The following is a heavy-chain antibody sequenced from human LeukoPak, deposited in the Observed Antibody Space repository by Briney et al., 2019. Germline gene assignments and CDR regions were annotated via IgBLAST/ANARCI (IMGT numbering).Heavy chain of an antibody. V-gene: IGHV4-39*02. D-gene: IGHD6-19*01. J-gene: IGHJ4*02. CDR3: ARDGKRSIAVAAYFDY. CDR2: IYYNGSP. CDR1: GGSISSSSYY. Sequence: SETLSLTCTVSGGSISSSSYYWGWIRQPPGKGLEWIGNIYYNGSPNYNPSLKSRVTISVDTSKNQFSLKLSSVTAADTAVYYCARDGKRSIAVAAYFDYWGQGTRVTVSS.